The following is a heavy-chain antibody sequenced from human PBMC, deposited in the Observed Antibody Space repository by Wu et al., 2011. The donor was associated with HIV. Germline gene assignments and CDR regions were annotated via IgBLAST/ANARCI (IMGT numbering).Heavy chain of an antibody. V-gene: IGHV1-46*01. Sequence: QVQLVQSGAEVKKPGSSVKVSCKASGGNFRSHAIKWVRQAPGQGLEWMGIINPSGGSTSYAQKFQGRVTMTRDTSTSTVYMELSSLRSEDTAVYYCAAGQLMKRLYFQHWGQGTLVTVSS. CDR2: INPSGGST. CDR1: GGNFRSHA. D-gene: IGHD6-13*01. J-gene: IGHJ1*01. CDR3: AAGQLMKRLYFQH.